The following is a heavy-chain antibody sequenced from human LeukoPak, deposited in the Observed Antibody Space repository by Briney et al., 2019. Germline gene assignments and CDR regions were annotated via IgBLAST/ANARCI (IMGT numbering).Heavy chain of an antibody. Sequence: SVKVSCKASGGTFSSYAISWVRQAPGQGLEWMGGIIPIFGTANYAQKFQGRVTITTDESTSTAYMELSSLRSEDTAVYYCARGGVVVITGYNYMDVRGKGTTVTVSS. D-gene: IGHD3-22*01. V-gene: IGHV1-69*05. J-gene: IGHJ6*03. CDR1: GGTFSSYA. CDR2: IIPIFGTA. CDR3: ARGGVVVITGYNYMDV.